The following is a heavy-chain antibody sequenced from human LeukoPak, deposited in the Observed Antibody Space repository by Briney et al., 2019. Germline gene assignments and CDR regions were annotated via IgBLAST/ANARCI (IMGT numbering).Heavy chain of an antibody. CDR1: GGTFSSYA. CDR3: ARYSTLYYYDSSGDDAFDI. J-gene: IGHJ3*02. V-gene: IGHV1-69*05. CDR2: IIPIFDTA. Sequence: SVKVSCKASGGTFSSYAISWVRQAPGQGLEWMGGIIPIFDTANYAQKFQGRVTITTDESTSTAYMELSSLRSEDTAVYYCARYSTLYYYDSSGDDAFDIWGQGTMVTVSS. D-gene: IGHD3-22*01.